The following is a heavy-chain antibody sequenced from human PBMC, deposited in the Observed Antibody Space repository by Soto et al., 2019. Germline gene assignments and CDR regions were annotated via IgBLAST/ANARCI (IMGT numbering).Heavy chain of an antibody. J-gene: IGHJ4*02. CDR2: ITPSSGST. Sequence: QVQLVQSGAEVKNPGASVKISCKASGYTFTTYYMHWLRQARGQGLEWMGIITPSSGSTRYEQKFQNRVTKTRDTSTSKVYMEMGSLRSEDTAVYYCARALATKTAPIDYWGQGTLVTVSS. CDR1: GYTFTTYY. D-gene: IGHD5-12*01. CDR3: ARALATKTAPIDY. V-gene: IGHV1-46*01.